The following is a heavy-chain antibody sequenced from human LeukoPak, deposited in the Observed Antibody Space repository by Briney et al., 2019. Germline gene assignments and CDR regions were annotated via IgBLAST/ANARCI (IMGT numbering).Heavy chain of an antibody. CDR1: GFTFSDHL. V-gene: IGHV3-72*01. J-gene: IGHJ4*02. Sequence: PGGSPRLSCSVSGFTFSDHLLDWVRQAPGKGLHWVGRSRNKAKSYTTQYAASVKGRFTISRDDSKNSLYLQMNSLKAEDTAVYYCVRVGSVAGSDYLDYWGQGTLVTVSS. CDR3: VRVGSVAGSDYLDY. D-gene: IGHD6-19*01. CDR2: SRNKAKSYTT.